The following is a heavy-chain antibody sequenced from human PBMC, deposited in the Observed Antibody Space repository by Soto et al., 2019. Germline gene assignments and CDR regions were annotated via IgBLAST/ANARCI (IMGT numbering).Heavy chain of an antibody. J-gene: IGHJ4*02. V-gene: IGHV3-21*01. CDR2: ISSRSTNT. Sequence: GGSLRLSCEDSGFTFSSYTMNWVRRAPGKGLEWVSSISSRSTNTHYADSVRGRFTISRDNAKRSLYLQMNSLRAEDTAVYYCARGPLYYFDSRGQGTLVTVSS. CDR3: ARGPLYYFDS. CDR1: GFTFSSYT.